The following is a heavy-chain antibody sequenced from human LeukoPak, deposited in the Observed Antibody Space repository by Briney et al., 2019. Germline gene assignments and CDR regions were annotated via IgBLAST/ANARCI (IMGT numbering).Heavy chain of an antibody. CDR3: ARDRGFWSGYDLDY. J-gene: IGHJ4*02. D-gene: IGHD3-3*01. Sequence: ASVKVSCKASGGTFSSYAISWVRQAPGQGLEWMGWISAYNGNTNYAQKLQGRVTMTTDTSTRPAYMELRSLRSDDTAVYYCARDRGFWSGYDLDYWGQGTLVTVSS. V-gene: IGHV1-18*01. CDR2: ISAYNGNT. CDR1: GGTFSSYA.